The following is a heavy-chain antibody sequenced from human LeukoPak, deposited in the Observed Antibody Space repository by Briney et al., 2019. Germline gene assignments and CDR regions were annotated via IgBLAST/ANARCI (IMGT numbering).Heavy chain of an antibody. J-gene: IGHJ6*03. Sequence: PGGTLRLSCAASGFTFSSYGMSWVRQAPGKGLEWVSSIDGRGGSAYYADSVKGRFTISRDNSKNTLYLRMNSLRAEDTAVYYCAKQGRDWLRDYYYYMDVWGKGTTVTISS. CDR3: AKQGRDWLRDYYYYMDV. CDR2: IDGRGGSA. D-gene: IGHD3-9*01. CDR1: GFTFSSYG. V-gene: IGHV3-23*01.